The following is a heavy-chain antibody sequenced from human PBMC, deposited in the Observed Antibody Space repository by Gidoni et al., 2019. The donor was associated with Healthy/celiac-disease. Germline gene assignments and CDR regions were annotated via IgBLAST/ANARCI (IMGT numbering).Heavy chain of an antibody. V-gene: IGHV5-10-1*03. D-gene: IGHD3-22*01. CDR2: IDPSDSYT. CDR3: ARADYYDSSGYYCDY. CDR1: GYSFTSYW. Sequence: EVQLVQSGAEVKKPGESLRISCKGSGYSFTSYWISWVRQMPGKGLEWMGRIDPSDSYTNYSPSFQGHVTISADKSISTAYLQWSSLKASDTAMYYCARADYYDSSGYYCDYWGQGTLVTVSS. J-gene: IGHJ4*02.